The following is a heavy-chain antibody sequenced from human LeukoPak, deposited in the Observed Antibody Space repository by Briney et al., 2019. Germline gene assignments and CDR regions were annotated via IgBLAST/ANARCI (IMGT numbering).Heavy chain of an antibody. J-gene: IGHJ4*02. CDR2: INPNSGGT. V-gene: IGHV1-2*02. CDR1: GYTFTDYY. Sequence: ASVKVSCKASGYTFTDYYMHWVRQAPGQGLEWMGWINPNSGGTNYAQKFQGRVTMTRDTSISTAYMELSRLRSDDTAVYYCARVPGPSSMVRGVPDYWGQGTLVTVSS. CDR3: ARVPGPSSMVRGVPDY. D-gene: IGHD3-10*01.